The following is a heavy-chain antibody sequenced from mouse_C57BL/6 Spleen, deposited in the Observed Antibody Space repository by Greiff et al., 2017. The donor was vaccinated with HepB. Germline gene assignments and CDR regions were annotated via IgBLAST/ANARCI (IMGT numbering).Heavy chain of an antibody. J-gene: IGHJ2*01. CDR3: ARAGFTTVVAKGYYFDY. D-gene: IGHD1-1*01. Sequence: EVKLVESGPGLAKPSQSLSLTCSVTGYSITSGYYWNWIRQFPGNKLEWMGYISYDGSNNYNPSLKNRISITRDTSKNQFFLKLNSVTTEDTATYYCARAGFTTVVAKGYYFDYWGQGTTLTVSS. V-gene: IGHV3-6*01. CDR1: GYSITSGYY. CDR2: ISYDGSN.